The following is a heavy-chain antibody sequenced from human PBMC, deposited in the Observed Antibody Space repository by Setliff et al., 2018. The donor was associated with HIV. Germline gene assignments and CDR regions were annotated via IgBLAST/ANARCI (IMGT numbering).Heavy chain of an antibody. V-gene: IGHV3-74*01. D-gene: IGHD3-16*01. CDR2: INSDESST. CDR3: ARVGYDYVWGCYAFDI. Sequence: GGSLSLSCAASGFTFSMYLMHWVRQAPGKGLVGVSRINSDESSTSYTDSVKGRFTISRDNAKNTLYLQMNSLRAEDTAVYYCARVGYDYVWGCYAFDIWGQGTLVTVSS. J-gene: IGHJ3*02. CDR1: GFTFSMYL.